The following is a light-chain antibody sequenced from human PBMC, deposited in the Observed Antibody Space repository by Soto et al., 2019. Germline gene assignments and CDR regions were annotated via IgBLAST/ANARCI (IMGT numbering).Light chain of an antibody. CDR2: GAS. CDR1: QSVTTN. V-gene: IGKV3-15*01. Sequence: IVMMQSPATLSVSPGERATLSCRASQSVTTNLAWYRQKPGQAHRLHIYGASTRATGIPAKFSGSGSGTEFTLTISSLQSDDFAVLYCRQETNRPAWTFGQGPMVDFK. J-gene: IGKJ1*01. CDR3: RQETNRPAWT.